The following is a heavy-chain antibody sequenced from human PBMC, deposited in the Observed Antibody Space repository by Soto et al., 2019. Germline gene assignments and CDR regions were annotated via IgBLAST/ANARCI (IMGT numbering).Heavy chain of an antibody. J-gene: IGHJ4*02. CDR1: WYTFTSCG. D-gene: IGHD6-13*01. CDR2: IIAYNGNT. CDR3: ERDPAAGPIGILDY. Sequence: ASVKVSCRASWYTFTSCGISWVRQSPGQGLEWMGWIIAYNGNTNYAQKLQGRVTMTTDTSTSTAYMELRSLRSDDTAVYYSERDPAAGPIGILDYWGQGTLVTVYS. V-gene: IGHV1-18*04.